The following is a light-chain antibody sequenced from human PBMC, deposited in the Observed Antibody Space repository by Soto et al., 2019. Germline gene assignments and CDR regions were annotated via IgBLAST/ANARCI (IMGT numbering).Light chain of an antibody. CDR1: QSVSSN. CDR2: SDS. V-gene: IGKV3-15*01. CDR3: QQYNNWPWT. Sequence: EIVMTRSPGTLSASQGERATLSCRASQSVSSNLAWYQQKPGQAPRLLIYSDSTRATGIPARISGSGSGTEFTLSISSLQSEDFAVYYCQQYNNWPWTFGQGTKVDIK. J-gene: IGKJ1*01.